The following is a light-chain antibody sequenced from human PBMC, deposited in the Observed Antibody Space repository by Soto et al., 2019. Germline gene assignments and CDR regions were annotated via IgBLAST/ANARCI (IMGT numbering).Light chain of an antibody. V-gene: IGLV2-14*01. Sequence: QSALTQPASVSGSPGQSITISCTGTSSDFGGYNYVSWYQQHPGKAPKLMIYDVSNRPSGVSNRFSGSKSGNTASLTISGLQAEDEADYYCSSYTSSSTLVFGGVTKVTVL. CDR3: SSYTSSSTLV. CDR2: DVS. CDR1: SSDFGGYNY. J-gene: IGLJ2*01.